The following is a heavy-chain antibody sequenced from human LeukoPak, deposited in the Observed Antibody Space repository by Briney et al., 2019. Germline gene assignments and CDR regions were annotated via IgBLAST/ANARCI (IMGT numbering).Heavy chain of an antibody. CDR3: AKFNIYDSSGYYSY. CDR2: ISGSGGST. CDR1: GFTFSSYA. J-gene: IGHJ4*01. D-gene: IGHD3-22*01. V-gene: IGHV3-23*01. Sequence: QSGGSLRLSCAASGFTFSSYAMNWVRQAPGKGLEWVSAISGSGGSTYYADSVKGRFTISRDNAKNSLYLQMNSLRAEDTAVYYCAKFNIYDSSGYYSYWGQKTLLTVSS.